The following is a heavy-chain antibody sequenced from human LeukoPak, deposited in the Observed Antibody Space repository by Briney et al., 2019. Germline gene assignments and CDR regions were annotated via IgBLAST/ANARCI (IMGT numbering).Heavy chain of an antibody. CDR2: IYHSGGT. D-gene: IGHD5-12*01. J-gene: IGHJ5*02. Sequence: PSGTLSLTCAVSGGSISSSNWWSWVRQPPGKGLEWIGEIYHSGGTNYNPSLKSRVTISVDKSKNQFSLKLSSVTAADTAVYYCARASGSWPTRRFDTWGQGTLVTVSS. CDR3: ARASGSWPTRRFDT. CDR1: GGSISSSNW. V-gene: IGHV4-4*02.